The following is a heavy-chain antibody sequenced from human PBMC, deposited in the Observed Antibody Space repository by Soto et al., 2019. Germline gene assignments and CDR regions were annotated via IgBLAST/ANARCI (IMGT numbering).Heavy chain of an antibody. D-gene: IGHD3-22*01. Sequence: SVKVSCKASGGTFSSYAISWVRQAPGQGLEWMGGIIPIFGTANYAQKFQGRVTITADESTSTAYMELSSLRSEDTAVYYCARRSRPYYYDSSRYYSTYYYYGMDVWGQGTKVTVYS. CDR2: IIPIFGTA. CDR3: ARRSRPYYYDSSRYYSTYYYYGMDV. J-gene: IGHJ6*02. V-gene: IGHV1-69*13. CDR1: GGTFSSYA.